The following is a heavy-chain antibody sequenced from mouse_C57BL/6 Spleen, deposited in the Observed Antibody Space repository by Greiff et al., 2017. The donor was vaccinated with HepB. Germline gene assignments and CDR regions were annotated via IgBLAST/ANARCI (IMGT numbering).Heavy chain of an antibody. CDR3: AREYYGSSYRYFDV. D-gene: IGHD1-1*01. CDR2: IYPGSGNT. CDR1: GYTFTDYY. Sequence: QVQLKESGAELVRPGASVKLSCKASGYTFTDYYINWVKQRPGQGLEWIARIYPGSGNTYYNEKFKGKATLTAEKSSSTSYMQLSSLTYEDSAVYFCAREYYGSSYRYFDVWGTGTTVTVSS. V-gene: IGHV1-76*01. J-gene: IGHJ1*03.